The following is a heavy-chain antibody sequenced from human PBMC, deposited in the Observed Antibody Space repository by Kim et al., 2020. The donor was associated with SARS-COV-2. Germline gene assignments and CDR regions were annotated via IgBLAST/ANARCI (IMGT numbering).Heavy chain of an antibody. CDR2: IWYDGSNK. CDR3: ARDRSPTAGFDY. J-gene: IGHJ4*02. Sequence: GGSLRLSCAASGFTFSSYGMHWVRQAPGKGLEWVAVIWYDGSNKYYADSVKGRFTISRDNSKNTLYLQMNSLRAEDTAVYYCARDRSPTAGFDYWGQGTLVTVSS. CDR1: GFTFSSYG. D-gene: IGHD4-4*01. V-gene: IGHV3-33*01.